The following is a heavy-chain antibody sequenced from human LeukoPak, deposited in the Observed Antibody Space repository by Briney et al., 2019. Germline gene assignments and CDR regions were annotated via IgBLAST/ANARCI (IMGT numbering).Heavy chain of an antibody. CDR1: GGSISRYY. Sequence: DPSETLSLTCTVSGGSISRYYWSWIRQPPGKGLELIGYIYYTGITDYSPSIKSRVTISVDTSKNQFSLRLNSVTTADTAVYYCARMGAIAGASANPDYWGQGTLVTVSS. J-gene: IGHJ4*02. D-gene: IGHD4/OR15-4a*01. V-gene: IGHV4-59*01. CDR2: IYYTGIT. CDR3: ARMGAIAGASANPDY.